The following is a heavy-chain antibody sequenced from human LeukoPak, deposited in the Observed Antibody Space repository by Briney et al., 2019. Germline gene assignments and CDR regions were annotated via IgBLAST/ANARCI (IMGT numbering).Heavy chain of an antibody. J-gene: IGHJ4*02. CDR1: GYSFTTYW. CDR3: ARLRDSSGFCSFDY. Sequence: GESLKISCKGSGYSFTTYWIGWVRQMPGKGLEWMGGIYPGDSDTRYSPSFQGQVTISADQSISTAYLQWSSLKASDTARYYCARLRDSSGFCSFDYWGQGTLVTVSS. V-gene: IGHV5-51*01. CDR2: IYPGDSDT. D-gene: IGHD3-22*01.